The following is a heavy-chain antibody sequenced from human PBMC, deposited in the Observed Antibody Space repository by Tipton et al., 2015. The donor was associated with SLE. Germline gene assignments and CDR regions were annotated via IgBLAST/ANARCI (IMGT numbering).Heavy chain of an antibody. CDR2: SRNKGNSYTT. CDR1: GFTFSDHY. D-gene: IGHD2-2*02. CDR3: TRGYSSRASCDRENFYGMDV. Sequence: SLRLSRTVSGFTFSDHYMDWVRQAPGKGLEWVGRSRNKGNSYTTEYTASVKARFTVSRDDSQNSLYLQMNSLKTEDTAVYYCTRGYSSRASCDRENFYGMDVWGQGTTVSFSS. J-gene: IGHJ6*02. V-gene: IGHV3-72*01.